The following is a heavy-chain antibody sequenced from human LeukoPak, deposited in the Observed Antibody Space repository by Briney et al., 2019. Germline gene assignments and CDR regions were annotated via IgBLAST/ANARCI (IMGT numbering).Heavy chain of an antibody. Sequence: SETLSLTCAVYGGSFSGYYWSWIRQPPGKGLGWIGEINHSGSTNYNPSLKSRVTISVDTSKNQFSLKLSSVTAADTAVYYCARGSRPRPFDYWGQGTLVTVSS. CDR3: ARGSRPRPFDY. D-gene: IGHD6-25*01. V-gene: IGHV4-34*01. CDR1: GGSFSGYY. CDR2: INHSGST. J-gene: IGHJ4*02.